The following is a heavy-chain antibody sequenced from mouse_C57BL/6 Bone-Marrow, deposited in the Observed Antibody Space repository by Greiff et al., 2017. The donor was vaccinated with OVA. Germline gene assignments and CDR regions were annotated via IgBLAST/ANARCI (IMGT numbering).Heavy chain of an antibody. CDR1: GYTFTSYW. Sequence: QVQLQQPGAELVRPGSSVKLSCKASGYTFTSYWMDWVKQRPGQGLEWIGNIYPSDSETHYNQKFKDKATLTVDKSSSTAYMQLSSLTSEDSAVYYCARSTYYGSSYHYWGQGTTLTVSS. CDR3: ARSTYYGSSYHY. J-gene: IGHJ2*01. D-gene: IGHD1-1*01. CDR2: IYPSDSET. V-gene: IGHV1-61*01.